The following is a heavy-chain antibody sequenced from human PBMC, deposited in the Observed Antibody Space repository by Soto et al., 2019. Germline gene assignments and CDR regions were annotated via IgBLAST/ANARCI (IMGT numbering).Heavy chain of an antibody. D-gene: IGHD6-6*01. CDR3: AADRAARDAFDI. J-gene: IGHJ3*02. CDR1: GFTFTSSA. CDR2: NVVGSGNT. Sequence: ASVKVSCKASGFTFTSSAVQWVRQARGQRLEWIGWNVVGSGNTKYAQKFQERVTITRDMSTSTAYMELSSLRSEDTAVYYCAADRAARDAFDIWGQGTMVTVSS. V-gene: IGHV1-58*01.